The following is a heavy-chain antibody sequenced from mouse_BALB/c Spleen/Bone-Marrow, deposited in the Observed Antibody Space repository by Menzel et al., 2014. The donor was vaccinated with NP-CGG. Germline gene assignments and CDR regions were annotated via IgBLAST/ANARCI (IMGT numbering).Heavy chain of an antibody. CDR3: ASYYRYDGAY. Sequence: QVQLQQSGPGLVAPSQSLSITCTVSGFSLTNYGVHWVRQPPGKGLEWLGVIWAGGSTNYNSALMSRLTISKDNSKSQVFLKMSSLQTDDTAMYYCASYYRYDGAYWGQGTLVTVPA. CDR1: GFSLTNYG. CDR2: IWAGGST. J-gene: IGHJ3*01. D-gene: IGHD2-14*01. V-gene: IGHV2-9*02.